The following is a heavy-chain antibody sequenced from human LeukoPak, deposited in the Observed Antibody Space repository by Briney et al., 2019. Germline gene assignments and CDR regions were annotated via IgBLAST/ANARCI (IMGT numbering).Heavy chain of an antibody. D-gene: IGHD3-9*01. V-gene: IGHV4-31*03. CDR3: ARMGPDDILTGYSDY. CDR2: IYYSGST. J-gene: IGHJ4*02. Sequence: SETLSLTCTVSGGSISSGGYYWSWIRQHPGKGLEWIGYIYYSGSTYYNPSLKSRVTISVDTSKNQFSPKLSSVTAADTAVYYCARMGPDDILTGYSDYWGQGTLVTVSS. CDR1: GGSISSGGYY.